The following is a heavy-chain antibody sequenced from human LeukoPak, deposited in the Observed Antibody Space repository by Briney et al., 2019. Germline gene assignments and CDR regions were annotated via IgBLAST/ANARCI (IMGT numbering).Heavy chain of an antibody. CDR2: ISGSGGST. D-gene: IGHD3-22*01. J-gene: IGHJ4*02. V-gene: IGHV3-23*01. CDR1: GFAFSSYA. Sequence: GGSLRLSCAASGFAFSSYAMSWVRQAPGEGLEWVSGISGSGGSTYYADSVKGRFTISRDNSKNTLYLQMNSLRAEDTAVYYCAKAPRDSSGYFLYCLDYWGQGTLVTVSS. CDR3: AKAPRDSSGYFLYCLDY.